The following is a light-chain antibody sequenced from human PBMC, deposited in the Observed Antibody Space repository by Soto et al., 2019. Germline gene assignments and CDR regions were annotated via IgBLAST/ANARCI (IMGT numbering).Light chain of an antibody. J-gene: IGKJ2*01. CDR3: QQYGSTPHT. CDR2: GAS. V-gene: IGKV3-20*01. Sequence: EIVLTQSPVTLSLSPGERATLSCRASQTVSRMYLSWFQQKPGQVPRLLIFGASSGATGIPDRFSGSGSGTDFTLTISRLEPEDFAVYYCQQYGSTPHTFGQGTKVDIK. CDR1: QTVSRMY.